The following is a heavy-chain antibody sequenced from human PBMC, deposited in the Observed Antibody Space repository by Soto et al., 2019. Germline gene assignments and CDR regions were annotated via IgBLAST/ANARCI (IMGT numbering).Heavy chain of an antibody. Sequence: EVQLLESGGGLVQPGGSLRLSCAASGFTFSHYAMSWVRQAPGKGLQWVSTIFGSGAPTHYADSVKGRFGISRDNSNNMLFLEMNTLKDEDTAVYYCTREALNWGFAFDLWGQGTRVAVSS. CDR3: TREALNWGFAFDL. J-gene: IGHJ3*01. D-gene: IGHD3-16*01. CDR1: GFTFSHYA. V-gene: IGHV3-23*01. CDR2: IFGSGAPT.